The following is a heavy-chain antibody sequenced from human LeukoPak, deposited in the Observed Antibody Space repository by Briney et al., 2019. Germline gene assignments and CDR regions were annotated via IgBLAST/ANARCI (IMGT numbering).Heavy chain of an antibody. CDR3: AKDFRYSGSYSAYDAFDI. CDR2: TSGSGGST. V-gene: IGHV3-23*01. D-gene: IGHD1-26*01. Sequence: GGSLRLSCTASGVTFSSHAMSWVRQAPGEGLEWVSGTSGSGGSTYYADSVKGRFTISRDNSKNTLYLQMTSLRAEDTAIYYCAKDFRYSGSYSAYDAFDIWGQGTMVTVSS. CDR1: GVTFSSHA. J-gene: IGHJ3*02.